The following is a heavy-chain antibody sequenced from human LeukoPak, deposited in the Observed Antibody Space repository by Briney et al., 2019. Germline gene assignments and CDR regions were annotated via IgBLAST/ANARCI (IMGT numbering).Heavy chain of an antibody. CDR3: ARDIADNWFDP. V-gene: IGHV4-38-2*02. J-gene: IGHJ5*02. D-gene: IGHD6-13*01. CDR2: IYHSGST. Sequence: PSETLSLTCAVSGYSISSGYYWGWIRQPPGKGLEWIGSIYHSGSTYYNPSLKSRVTISVDTSKNQFSLKLSSVTAADTAVYYCARDIADNWFDPWGQGTLVTVSS. CDR1: GYSISSGYY.